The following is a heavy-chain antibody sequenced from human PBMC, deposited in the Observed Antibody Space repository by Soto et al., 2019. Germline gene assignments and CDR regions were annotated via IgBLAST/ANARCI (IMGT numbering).Heavy chain of an antibody. CDR3: ARDWYYGSGSYSSFDY. V-gene: IGHV1-18*01. D-gene: IGHD3-10*01. CDR2: ISAYNGNT. Sequence: QVQLVQSGAEVKKPGASVKVSCKASGYTFTSYGISWVRQAPGQGLEWMGWISAYNGNTNYAQKLQGRVTMATDTATSRAYMELRSLTVDVTAVYYCARDWYYGSGSYSSFDYWGPGALVAVAS. J-gene: IGHJ4*02. CDR1: GYTFTSYG.